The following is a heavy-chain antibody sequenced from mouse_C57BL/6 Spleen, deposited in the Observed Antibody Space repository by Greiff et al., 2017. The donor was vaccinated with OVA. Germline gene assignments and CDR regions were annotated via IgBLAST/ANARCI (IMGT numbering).Heavy chain of an antibody. CDR3: ASDGNYYFDF. CDR1: GYTFTSYW. D-gene: IGHD2-1*01. CDR2: IHPDSGST. Sequence: VQLQQPWAELVKPGASVKLSCKASGYTFTSYWMNWVKQRPGQGLEWIGMIHPDSGSTNYNEKFKGKATLTVDKSSSTAYMQLSSLTSEDSAVYYCASDGNYYFDFWGQGTTLTVSS. V-gene: IGHV1-64*01. J-gene: IGHJ2*01.